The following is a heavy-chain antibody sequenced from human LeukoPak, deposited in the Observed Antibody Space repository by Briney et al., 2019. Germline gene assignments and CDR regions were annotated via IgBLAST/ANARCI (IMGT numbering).Heavy chain of an antibody. J-gene: IGHJ4*02. Sequence: ASVKVSCKASGNTFTSYYMHWVRQAPGQGLEWMGIINPSGATTTYAHKFQGRVTMTRDTSTSTVYMELSSLRSEATAMYYCERMGDSSGYPDYRGQGTLVTVSS. CDR2: INPSGATT. D-gene: IGHD3-22*01. CDR1: GNTFTSYY. CDR3: ERMGDSSGYPDY. V-gene: IGHV1-46*01.